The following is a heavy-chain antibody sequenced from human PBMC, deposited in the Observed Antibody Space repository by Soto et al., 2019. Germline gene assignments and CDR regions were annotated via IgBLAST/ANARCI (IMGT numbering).Heavy chain of an antibody. V-gene: IGHV4-34*01. CDR3: ARVERGTATTVVDAFDI. Sequence: QVQLQQWGAGLLKPSETLSLTCAVYGGFVSSGSYYWSWIRQPPGKGLEWIGEMSHSGGTHFNPSLKSRGTISVDTSKNQFSLKMSSVTAADTALYYCARVERGTATTVVDAFDIWGPGTMVTVSP. CDR2: MSHSGGT. J-gene: IGHJ3*02. D-gene: IGHD1-1*01. CDR1: GGFVSSGSYY.